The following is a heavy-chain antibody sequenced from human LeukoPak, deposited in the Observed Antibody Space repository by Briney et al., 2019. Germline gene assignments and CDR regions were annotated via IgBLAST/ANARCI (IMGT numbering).Heavy chain of an antibody. J-gene: IGHJ4*02. Sequence: PSETLSLTCAVSGGSFSGYYWSWIRQPPGKGLESIGEINHSGSANYNPSLKSRVTISVDTSKNQFSLKLSSVTAADTAVYYCARAGGYSYGYDYWGQGTLVTVSS. CDR1: GGSFSGYY. CDR3: ARAGGYSYGYDY. V-gene: IGHV4-34*01. D-gene: IGHD5-18*01. CDR2: INHSGSA.